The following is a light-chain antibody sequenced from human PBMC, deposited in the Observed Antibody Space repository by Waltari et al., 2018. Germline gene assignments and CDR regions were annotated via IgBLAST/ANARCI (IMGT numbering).Light chain of an antibody. Sequence: DIVMTQSPDSLAVSLGERATINYKSSQSVLYSSNNKNYLAWYQQKPGQPPKLLIYWASTRESGVPDRFSGGGSGTDFTLTISSLQAEDVAVYYCQQYYSTPLFTFGPGTKVDIK. CDR2: WAS. CDR3: QQYYSTPLFT. CDR1: QSVLYSSNNKNY. J-gene: IGKJ3*01. V-gene: IGKV4-1*01.